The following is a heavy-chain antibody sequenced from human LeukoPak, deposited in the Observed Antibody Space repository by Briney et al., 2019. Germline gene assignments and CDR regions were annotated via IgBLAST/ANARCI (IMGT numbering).Heavy chain of an antibody. V-gene: IGHV1-3*01. CDR2: INAGNGNT. D-gene: IGHD6-13*01. CDR1: GYTFTSYA. CDR3: AYSSSWYLYYFDY. Sequence: ASVKVSCKASGYTFTSYAMHWVRQAPGQRLEWMGWINAGNGNTKYSQKFQGRVTITRDTSASTAYMELSSLRSEDTAVYYCAYSSSWYLYYFDYWGQGTLVTVSS. J-gene: IGHJ4*02.